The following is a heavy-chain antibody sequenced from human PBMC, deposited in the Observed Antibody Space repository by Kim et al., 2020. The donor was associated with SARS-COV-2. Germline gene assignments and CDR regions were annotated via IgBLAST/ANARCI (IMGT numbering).Heavy chain of an antibody. CDR3: ARGWYSSGWYVSKGWFDP. CDR2: ISYDGSNK. Sequence: GGSLRLSCAASGFTFSSYAMHGVRQAPGKGLEWVAVISYDGSNKYYADSVKGRFTISRDNSKNTLYLQMNSLRAEDTAVYYCARGWYSSGWYVSKGWFDPWGQGTLVTVSS. J-gene: IGHJ5*02. CDR1: GFTFSSYA. V-gene: IGHV3-30*04. D-gene: IGHD6-19*01.